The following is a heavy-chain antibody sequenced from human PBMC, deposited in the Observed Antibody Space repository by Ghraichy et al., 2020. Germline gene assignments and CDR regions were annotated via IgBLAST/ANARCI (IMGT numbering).Heavy chain of an antibody. V-gene: IGHV3-66*02. Sequence: GGSLRLSCAASGFTVSSNYMSWVRQAPGKGLEWVSVIYSDDTTYYADSVKGRFTISRDNSKNTLYLQMNSLRAEDTAVYYCASSRTGYSSSWYTPFDYWGQGTLVTVSS. CDR3: ASSRTGYSSSWYTPFDY. CDR2: IYSDDTT. J-gene: IGHJ4*02. D-gene: IGHD6-13*01. CDR1: GFTVSSNY.